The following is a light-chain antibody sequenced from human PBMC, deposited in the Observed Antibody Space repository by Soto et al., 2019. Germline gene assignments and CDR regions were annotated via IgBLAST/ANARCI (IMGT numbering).Light chain of an antibody. CDR1: RRDVGGYNY. CDR2: EVT. V-gene: IGLV2-14*01. Sequence: QSALTQPASVSGSPGQSITISCTGTRRDVGGYNYVSWYQQYPGKAPKLIIYEVTHRPSGVSSRFYGSRSGNTASLTISGLQAEDEADYYCKSRTTRNTLVFGGGTKLTVL. J-gene: IGLJ3*02. CDR3: KSRTTRNTLV.